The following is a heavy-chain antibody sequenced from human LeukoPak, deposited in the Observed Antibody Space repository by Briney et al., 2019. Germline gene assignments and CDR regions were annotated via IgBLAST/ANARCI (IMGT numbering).Heavy chain of an antibody. CDR3: ARLKDDSSGYDAFDI. J-gene: IGHJ3*02. CDR2: IYPGDSDT. V-gene: IGHV5-51*01. D-gene: IGHD3-22*01. Sequence: EESLKISCKGSGYSFTGYWIGWVRQMPEKGLERMGIIYPGDSDTKYSPSFQGQVTISADKSISTAYLQWSSLKASDTAMYYCARLKDDSSGYDAFDIWGQGTMVTVSS. CDR1: GYSFTGYW.